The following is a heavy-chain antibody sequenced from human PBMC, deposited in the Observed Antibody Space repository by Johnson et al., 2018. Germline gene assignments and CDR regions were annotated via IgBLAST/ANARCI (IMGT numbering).Heavy chain of an antibody. D-gene: IGHD3-3*02. J-gene: IGHJ3*02. CDR2: ISSSSSYI. Sequence: VQLVQSGGGLVKPGGSLRLSCAASGFTFSSYSMNWVRQAPGKGLEWVSSISSSSSYIFYADSVKGRFTISRDNAKNSLYLQMNSLRAEDTAVYYCARLSINDAFDIWGQGTMVTVSS. CDR3: ARLSINDAFDI. CDR1: GFTFSSYS. V-gene: IGHV3-21*01.